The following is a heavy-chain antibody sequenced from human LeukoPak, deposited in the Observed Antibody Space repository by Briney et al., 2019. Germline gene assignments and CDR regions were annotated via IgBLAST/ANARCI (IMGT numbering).Heavy chain of an antibody. J-gene: IGHJ3*02. CDR3: AKAQELGGSGSHDAFDI. CDR2: ISGSGGST. D-gene: IGHD3-3*01. CDR1: GFTFSSYA. V-gene: IGHV3-23*01. Sequence: QTGGSLRLSCAASGFTFSSYAMSWVRQAPGKGLEWVSAISGSGGSTYYADSVKGRFTISRDNSKNTLYLQMNSLRAEDTAVYYCAKAQELGGSGSHDAFDIWGQGTMVTVSS.